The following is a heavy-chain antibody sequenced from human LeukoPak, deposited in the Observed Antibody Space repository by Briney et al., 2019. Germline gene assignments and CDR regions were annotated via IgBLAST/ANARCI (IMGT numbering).Heavy chain of an antibody. Sequence: PGGSLRCSGADFEFPFSDSWMFWLRQAPGMGREGGANIKKDGSGISYVDSVQGRFIISRDNAKNSLYLQMNSLRVEDTAVYFCAGGNSMNVWGKGTAVTVSS. CDR1: EFPFSDSW. CDR2: IKKDGSGI. V-gene: IGHV3-7*03. J-gene: IGHJ6*04. CDR3: AGGNSMNV. D-gene: IGHD1/OR15-1a*01.